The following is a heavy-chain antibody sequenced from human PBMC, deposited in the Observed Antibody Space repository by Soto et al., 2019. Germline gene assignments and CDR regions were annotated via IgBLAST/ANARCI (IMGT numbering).Heavy chain of an antibody. CDR2: ISGSGGSA. V-gene: IGHV3-23*01. CDR1: GFTFSSYA. J-gene: IGHJ4*02. CDR3: AKESSQGGPYFDY. Sequence: PGGSLRLSCAASGFTFSSYAMSWVRQAPGKGLEWVSAISGSGGSAYYANSVKGRSTISRDNSKNTLYLQMNSLRAEDTAVYYCAKESSQGGPYFDYWGQGTLVTVSS.